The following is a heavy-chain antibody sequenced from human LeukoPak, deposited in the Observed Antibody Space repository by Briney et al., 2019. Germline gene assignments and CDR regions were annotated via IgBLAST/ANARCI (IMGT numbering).Heavy chain of an antibody. CDR2: ISGSGGST. D-gene: IGHD5-12*01. CDR3: AKDRDIVATRWGLGKLVLKGYFDY. J-gene: IGHJ4*02. Sequence: PGGSLRLSCAASGFTFSSYAMSWVRQAPGKGLEWVSAISGSGGSTYYADSVKGRFTISRDNSKNTLYLQMNSLRAEDTAVYYCAKDRDIVATRWGLGKLVLKGYFDYWGQGTLVTVSS. CDR1: GFTFSSYA. V-gene: IGHV3-23*01.